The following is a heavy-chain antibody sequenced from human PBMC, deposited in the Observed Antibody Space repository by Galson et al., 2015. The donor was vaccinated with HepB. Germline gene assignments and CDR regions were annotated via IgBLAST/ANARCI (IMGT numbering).Heavy chain of an antibody. J-gene: IGHJ4*02. CDR1: GDSVASNSAA. Sequence: AISGDSVASNSAAWNWTRQSPSRGLEWLGRTYYRSKWFNDYAISVKSRIIFNADTSKNQFSLQLNSVTPEDTAVYYCARDSGRYYNFDYWGQGTLVTVSS. V-gene: IGHV6-1*01. D-gene: IGHD1-26*01. CDR3: ARDSGRYYNFDY. CDR2: TYYRSKWFN.